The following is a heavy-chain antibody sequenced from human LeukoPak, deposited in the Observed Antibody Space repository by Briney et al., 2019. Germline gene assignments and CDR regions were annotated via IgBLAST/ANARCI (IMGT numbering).Heavy chain of an antibody. Sequence: ASVKVSCKASGYTFTSYGISWVRQAPGQGLEWMGWISAHNGNTNYAQKLQGRVTMTTDTSTSTAYMELRSLRSDDTAVYYCARDPPYSSGRNNWFDPWGQGTLVTVSS. D-gene: IGHD6-19*01. CDR2: ISAHNGNT. CDR1: GYTFTSYG. J-gene: IGHJ5*02. CDR3: ARDPPYSSGRNNWFDP. V-gene: IGHV1-18*01.